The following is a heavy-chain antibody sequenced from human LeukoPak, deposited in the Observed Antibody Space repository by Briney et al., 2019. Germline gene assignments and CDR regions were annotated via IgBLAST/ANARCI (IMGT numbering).Heavy chain of an antibody. J-gene: IGHJ6*02. CDR1: GGSISSYY. Sequence: SETLSLTCTVSGGSISSYYWSWIRQPAGKGLEWIGRIFTSGSTNYNSSLKSRGTMAVDTSKNQFSLKLSSVTAADTAVYYCAGVGRVGPSVYGMDVWGQGTTVTVSS. CDR2: IFTSGST. CDR3: AGVGRVGPSVYGMDV. V-gene: IGHV4-4*07. D-gene: IGHD3-10*01.